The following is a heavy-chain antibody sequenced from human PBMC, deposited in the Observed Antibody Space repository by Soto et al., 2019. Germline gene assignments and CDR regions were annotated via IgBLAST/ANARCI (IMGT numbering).Heavy chain of an antibody. CDR3: ARLTLVVVVPQQFDY. V-gene: IGHV5-51*01. Sequence: PGESLKISCKGSGYSFTSYWIGWVRQMPGKGLEWMGIIYPGDSDTRYSPSFQGQVTISADKSISTAYLQWSSLKASDTAMYYCARLTLVVVVPQQFDYWGQGTLVTVSS. D-gene: IGHD2-15*01. CDR2: IYPGDSDT. J-gene: IGHJ4*02. CDR1: GYSFTSYW.